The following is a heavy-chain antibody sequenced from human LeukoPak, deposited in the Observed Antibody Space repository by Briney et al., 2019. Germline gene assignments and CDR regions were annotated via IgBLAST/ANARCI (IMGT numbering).Heavy chain of an antibody. CDR3: ARDWEGYSGSYSEGEDHDY. CDR2: ISSSSSTI. D-gene: IGHD1-26*01. V-gene: IGHV3-48*01. J-gene: IGHJ4*02. CDR1: GFTFSSYS. Sequence: PGGSLRLSCAASGFTFSSYSMNWVRQAPGKGLEWVSYISSSSSTIYYADSVKGRFTISRDNAKNSLYLQMNSLRAEDTAVYYCARDWEGYSGSYSEGEDHDYWGQGTLVTVSS.